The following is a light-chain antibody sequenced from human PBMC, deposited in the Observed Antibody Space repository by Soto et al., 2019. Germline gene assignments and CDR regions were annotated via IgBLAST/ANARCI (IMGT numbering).Light chain of an antibody. CDR1: QSVSNQ. J-gene: IGKJ5*01. CDR2: GAS. Sequence: EIVLTQSPVTLSLSPGERATLSCRASQSVSNQLAWYQQKPGQAPRLLIYGASTRATGIPARFSGSGSGTESTLTISSLQSEDFAVYYCQQYNNWPPITFGQGTRLEIK. CDR3: QQYNNWPPIT. V-gene: IGKV3-15*01.